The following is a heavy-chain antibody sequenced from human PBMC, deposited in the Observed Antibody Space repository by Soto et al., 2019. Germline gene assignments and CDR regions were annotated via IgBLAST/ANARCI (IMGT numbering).Heavy chain of an antibody. CDR2: INAGNGNT. V-gene: IGHV1-3*01. Sequence: GASVKVSCKASGYTFPSYAMHWGRPAPGQKLEWMGWINAGNGNTKYSQKFQGRVTITRDTSASTAYMELSSLRSEDTAVYYCARRSPFDDFWSGSRFPLPFDYWGQGTLVTAPQ. J-gene: IGHJ4*02. CDR3: ARRSPFDDFWSGSRFPLPFDY. CDR1: GYTFPSYA. D-gene: IGHD3-3*01.